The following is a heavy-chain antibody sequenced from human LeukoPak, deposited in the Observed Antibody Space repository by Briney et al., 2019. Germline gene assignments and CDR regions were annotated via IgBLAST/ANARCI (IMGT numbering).Heavy chain of an antibody. CDR1: GFTFSSYW. J-gene: IGHJ4*02. V-gene: IGHV3-7*01. CDR2: IKQDGSER. CDR3: ARDWGNIVVGIAASRDY. D-gene: IGHD2-2*01. Sequence: PGGSLRLSCVASGFTFSSYWMSWVRQAPGKGLEWVAIIKQDGSERYYVDSVKGRFTISRDNAKNSLYLQMSSLRAEDTAVYYCARDWGNIVVGIAASRDYWGQGTLVTVSS.